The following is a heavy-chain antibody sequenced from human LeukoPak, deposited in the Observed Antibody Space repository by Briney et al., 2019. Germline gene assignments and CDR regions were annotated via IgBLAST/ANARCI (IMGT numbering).Heavy chain of an antibody. CDR2: INAGNGNT. CDR3: ARGGSGSSDYYYGMDV. V-gene: IGHV1-3*01. Sequence: GASVKVSCKASGYTFTSYAMHWVRQAPGQRLEWMGWINAGNGNTKYSQKFQGRVTITRDTSASTAYMELSSLRSEDTAVYYRARGGSGSSDYYYGMDVWGQGTTVAVSS. J-gene: IGHJ6*02. CDR1: GYTFTSYA. D-gene: IGHD3-10*01.